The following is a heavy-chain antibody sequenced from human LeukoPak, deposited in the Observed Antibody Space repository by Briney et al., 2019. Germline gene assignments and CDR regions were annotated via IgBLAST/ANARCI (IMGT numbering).Heavy chain of an antibody. D-gene: IGHD4-17*01. Sequence: GGSLRLSCSASGFTFSSYAMHWVRQAPGKGLEYVSAISSNGGSTYYADSMKGRFAISRDNAKNSLYLQMNSLRAEDTAVYYCARDPAYGDLRDWGQGTLVTVSS. CDR1: GFTFSSYA. J-gene: IGHJ4*02. CDR3: ARDPAYGDLRD. V-gene: IGHV3-64*04. CDR2: ISSNGGST.